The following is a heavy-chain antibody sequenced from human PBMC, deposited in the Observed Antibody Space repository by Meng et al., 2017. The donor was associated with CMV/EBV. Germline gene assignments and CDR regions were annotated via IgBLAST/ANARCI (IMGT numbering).Heavy chain of an antibody. Sequence: GESLKISCAASGFTVSSNYMSWVRQASGKGLEWVSVIYSGGSTYYADSVKGRFTISRDNSKNTLYLQMNSLRAEDTAVYYCARDLYYYDSSGYYDYYYGMDVWGQGTTVTVSS. CDR3: ARDLYYYDSSGYYDYYYGMDV. D-gene: IGHD3-22*01. CDR1: GFTVSSNY. V-gene: IGHV3-66*02. J-gene: IGHJ6*02. CDR2: IYSGGST.